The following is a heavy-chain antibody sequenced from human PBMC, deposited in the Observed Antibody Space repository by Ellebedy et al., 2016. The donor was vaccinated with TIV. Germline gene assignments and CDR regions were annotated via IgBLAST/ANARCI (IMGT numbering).Heavy chain of an antibody. V-gene: IGHV3-74*01. CDR3: ARGRHGSYY. Sequence: GESLKISCTASGFTFSSDWMHWVRQAPGKGLVWVSRINSDGSSTSNAGSVKGRFTISRDNAKNTVYLQMNSLRAEDTAVYYCARGRHGSYYWGQGSLVTVSS. CDR2: INSDGSST. J-gene: IGHJ4*02. CDR1: GFTFSSDW. D-gene: IGHD3-10*01.